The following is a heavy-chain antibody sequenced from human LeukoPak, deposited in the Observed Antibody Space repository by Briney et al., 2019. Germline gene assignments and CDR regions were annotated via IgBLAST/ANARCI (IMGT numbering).Heavy chain of an antibody. CDR3: AREVYSSSRPADAFDI. V-gene: IGHV3-7*01. CDR2: IMQDGREK. J-gene: IGHJ3*02. D-gene: IGHD6-13*01. Sequence: GGSLRLSCVGSGFTFSTYWMSGVRHAPRRGREWVANIMQDGREKNYMDSVKGRFTIYRDNAKNSLYLQMNSLRAEDTAVYYCAREVYSSSRPADAFDIWGQGTVVTVSS. CDR1: GFTFSTYW.